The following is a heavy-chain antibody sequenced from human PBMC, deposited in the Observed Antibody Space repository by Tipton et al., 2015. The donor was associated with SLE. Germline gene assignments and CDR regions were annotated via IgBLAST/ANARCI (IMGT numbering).Heavy chain of an antibody. D-gene: IGHD2/OR15-2a*01. CDR3: ARNPIAIVATWSDP. Sequence: TLSLTCTVSGGSFSSSSYYWGWIRQPPGKGLEWIGSIHYSGSTSYNPPLKSRVTTSVDTSKKQFSLKLSSVTAADTAVYYCARNPIAIVATWSDPWGKGTLVTVSS. V-gene: IGHV4-39*01. J-gene: IGHJ5*02. CDR1: GGSFSSSSYY. CDR2: IHYSGST.